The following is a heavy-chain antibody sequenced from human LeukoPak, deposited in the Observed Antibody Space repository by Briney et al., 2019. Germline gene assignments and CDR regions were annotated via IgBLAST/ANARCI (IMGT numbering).Heavy chain of an antibody. V-gene: IGHV1-2*02. J-gene: IGHJ4*02. Sequence: GASVKVSCKASGYTFTGYYMHWVRQAPGQGLEWMGWINPNSGGTNYAQKFQGRVTMTRDTSISTAYMELSRPRSDDTAVYYCARAPHLYDSSGYFDYWGQGTLVTVSS. D-gene: IGHD3-22*01. CDR1: GYTFTGYY. CDR3: ARAPHLYDSSGYFDY. CDR2: INPNSGGT.